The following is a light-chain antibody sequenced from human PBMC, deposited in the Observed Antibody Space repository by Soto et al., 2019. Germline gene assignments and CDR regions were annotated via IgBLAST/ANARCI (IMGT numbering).Light chain of an antibody. CDR2: GAS. V-gene: IGKV3-20*01. Sequence: EIVLKQSPGALSLSPGERATLFCRASQSFTTSQLAWYQQRPGQAPRVLIFGASRRATGIPDRFSGSGSGTDFTLTISRLEPEDSAVYYCQQYNNWPSFGQGTKVDI. J-gene: IGKJ1*01. CDR1: QSFTTSQ. CDR3: QQYNNWPS.